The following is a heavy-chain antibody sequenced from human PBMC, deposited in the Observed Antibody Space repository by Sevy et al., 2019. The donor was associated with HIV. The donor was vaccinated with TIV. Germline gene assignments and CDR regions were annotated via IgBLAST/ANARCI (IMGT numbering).Heavy chain of an antibody. CDR2: ISAYNGNT. D-gene: IGHD2-21*02. V-gene: IGHV1-18*01. CDR3: ARALGGYGGNSIDY. J-gene: IGHJ4*02. Sequence: ASVKVSCKASGYTFTSYGISWVRQAPGQGLEWMGWISAYNGNTNYAQKLQGRVTMTKDTSTSTAYMELGSLRSDDTAVDYCARALGGYGGNSIDYWGQGTLVTVSS. CDR1: GYTFTSYG.